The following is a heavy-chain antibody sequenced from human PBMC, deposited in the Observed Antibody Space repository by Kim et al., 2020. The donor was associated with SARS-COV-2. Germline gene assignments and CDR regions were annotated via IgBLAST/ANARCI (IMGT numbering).Heavy chain of an antibody. CDR1: GFTFSSYG. Sequence: GGSLRLSCAASGFTFSSYGMHWVRQAPGKGLEWVAVISYDGSNKYYADSVKGRFTISRDNSKNTLYLQMNSLRAEDTAMYYCAKWAHVQHNWFDPWGQGTLVTVSS. D-gene: IGHD1-26*01. CDR2: ISYDGSNK. V-gene: IGHV3-30*18. J-gene: IGHJ5*02. CDR3: AKWAHVQHNWFDP.